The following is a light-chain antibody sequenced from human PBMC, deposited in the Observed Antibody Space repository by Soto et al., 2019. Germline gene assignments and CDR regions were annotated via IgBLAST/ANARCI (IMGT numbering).Light chain of an antibody. CDR1: SSDVGSYIY. V-gene: IGLV2-14*01. Sequence: QSVLTQPASVSGSPGQSITISCTGTSSDVGSYIYVSWYQHHPGKAPKLMIYDVSNRPSGVSNRFSGSKSGNTASLTISGLQAEDEAEYYCVSYTTFSSYVFGTGTKVTL. CDR3: VSYTTFSSYV. J-gene: IGLJ1*01. CDR2: DVS.